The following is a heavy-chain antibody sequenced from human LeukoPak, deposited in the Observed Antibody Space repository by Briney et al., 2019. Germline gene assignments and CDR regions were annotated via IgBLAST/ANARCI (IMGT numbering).Heavy chain of an antibody. CDR1: GGSVSSSSYY. J-gene: IGHJ4*02. V-gene: IGHV4-39*07. D-gene: IGHD6-13*01. CDR2: IYFGGSS. Sequence: KPSETLSLTCTVSGGSVSSSSYYWGWIRQPPGKGLEWIGSIYFGGSSYYSPSLKSRVTISVDTSNNQFSLKVNSVTAADTAVYYCARAHFVTEYVAAAGYDYWGQGTLVTVSS. CDR3: ARAHFVTEYVAAAGYDY.